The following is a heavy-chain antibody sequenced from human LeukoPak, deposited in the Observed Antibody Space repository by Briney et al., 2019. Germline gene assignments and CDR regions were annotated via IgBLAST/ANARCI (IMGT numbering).Heavy chain of an antibody. CDR1: GFTFSTCA. Sequence: GGSLRLSCAASGFTFSTCAMHWVRQAQGKGLEYVAAISGNGDSTYYANSVKGRFTISRDNSKNTLYLHMGSLRPEAMAVYYCVRQLYDGNWFDPWGQGTLVTVSS. CDR3: VRQLYDGNWFDP. D-gene: IGHD1-1*01. CDR2: ISGNGDST. J-gene: IGHJ5*02. V-gene: IGHV3-64*01.